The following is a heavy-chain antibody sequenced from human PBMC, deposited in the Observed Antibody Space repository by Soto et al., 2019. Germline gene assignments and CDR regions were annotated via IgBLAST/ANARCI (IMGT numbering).Heavy chain of an antibody. CDR1: GYTFTTYG. CDR2: ISTYNGNT. V-gene: IGHV1-18*01. Sequence: QVQLVQSGAEVKKPGASVKVSCKASGYTFTTYGMSWVRQAPGQGLDWMGWISTYNGNTKYAERLQGRVTMTTDTTTRTAYMELRSLTSDDTAVYYCARWPSYYYDNSGNYFLDYWGQGTLVTVSS. D-gene: IGHD3-22*01. J-gene: IGHJ4*02. CDR3: ARWPSYYYDNSGNYFLDY.